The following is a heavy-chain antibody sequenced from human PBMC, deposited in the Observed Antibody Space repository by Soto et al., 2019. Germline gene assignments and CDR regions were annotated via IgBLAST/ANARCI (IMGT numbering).Heavy chain of an antibody. Sequence: EVQLVESGGGLVQPGGSLRLSCVASGFTFNIYWMHWVRQAPGKGLVWVSRIDNDGSATTYADSVKGRFTISRDNAKYTAFLQMDTLRVAYTVVYYCARDNWTSYCGQGTLVTVSS. V-gene: IGHV3-74*01. D-gene: IGHD1-1*01. CDR2: IDNDGSAT. CDR3: ARDNWTSY. J-gene: IGHJ4*02. CDR1: GFTFNIYW.